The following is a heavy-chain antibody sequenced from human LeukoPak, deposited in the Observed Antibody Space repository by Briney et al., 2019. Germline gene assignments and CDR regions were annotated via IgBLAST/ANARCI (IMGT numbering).Heavy chain of an antibody. J-gene: IGHJ4*02. V-gene: IGHV3-43*02. CDR3: AKAYCSGGSCYLPIDY. Sequence: GGSLRLSFAASGFTFDDYAMHWVRQAPGKGLEWVSLISGDGGSTYYADSVMGRFTISRDNSKNSLYLQMNSLRTEDTALYYCAKAYCSGGSCYLPIDYWGQGTLVTVSS. CDR1: GFTFDDYA. D-gene: IGHD2-15*01. CDR2: ISGDGGST.